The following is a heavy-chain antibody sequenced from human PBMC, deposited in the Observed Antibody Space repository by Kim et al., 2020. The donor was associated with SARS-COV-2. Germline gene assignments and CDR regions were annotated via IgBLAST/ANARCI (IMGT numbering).Heavy chain of an antibody. Sequence: GESLKISCKGSGYSFSSYWIAWVRQTPGKGLEWMGIIYPGDSDTRYSPSFQGQVTISIDKSISTAYLQWSSLKASDTATYYCARQIESGLQVRWDYFHYGMDVWGQGTTVTVSS. J-gene: IGHJ6*02. V-gene: IGHV5-51*01. CDR3: ARQIESGLQVRWDYFHYGMDV. CDR2: IYPGDSDT. D-gene: IGHD3-10*01. CDR1: GYSFSSYW.